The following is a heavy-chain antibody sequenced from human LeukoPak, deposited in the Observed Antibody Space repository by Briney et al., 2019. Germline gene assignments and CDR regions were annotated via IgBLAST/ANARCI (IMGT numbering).Heavy chain of an antibody. D-gene: IGHD6-13*01. CDR2: IYPGDSDT. Sequence: GESLKISCKGSAYSFTTYWIGWVRQMPEKGLEWMGIIYPGDSDTRYSPSFQGQVTISADKSINTAYLHWSSLKASDTAMYYCATQTRYSSSWDYWGQGTLVTVSS. J-gene: IGHJ4*02. CDR1: AYSFTTYW. V-gene: IGHV5-51*01. CDR3: ATQTRYSSSWDY.